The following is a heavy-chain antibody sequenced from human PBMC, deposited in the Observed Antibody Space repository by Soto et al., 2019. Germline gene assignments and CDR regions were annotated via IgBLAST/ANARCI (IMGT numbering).Heavy chain of an antibody. J-gene: IGHJ4*02. Sequence: GCLRRSCVTSGFTCSSSAMHWVRQVPGKGREWVSGISGSGGHTYYADSVTGRFTISRDRSKNTLYLQMDSLRAEDTAIYYCAKDPTSMIVVGNFAYWGQGALVTVS. D-gene: IGHD3-22*01. CDR2: ISGSGGHT. CDR3: AKDPTSMIVVGNFAY. V-gene: IGHV3-23*01. CDR1: GFTCSSSA.